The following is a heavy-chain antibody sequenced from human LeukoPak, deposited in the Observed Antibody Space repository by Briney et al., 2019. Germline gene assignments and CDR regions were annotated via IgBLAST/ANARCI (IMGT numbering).Heavy chain of an antibody. J-gene: IGHJ4*02. Sequence: ASVKVSCKASGYTLTSYGISWVRQAPGQGLEWMGWISAYNGNTNYAQKLQSRVTMTTDTSTSTAYMELRSLRSDDTAVYYCARVRGYGGRKRDDFDYWGQGTLVTVSS. CDR1: GYTLTSYG. V-gene: IGHV1-18*01. D-gene: IGHD2-15*01. CDR2: ISAYNGNT. CDR3: ARVRGYGGRKRDDFDY.